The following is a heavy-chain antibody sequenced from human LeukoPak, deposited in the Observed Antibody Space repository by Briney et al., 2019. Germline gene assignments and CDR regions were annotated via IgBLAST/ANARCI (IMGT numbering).Heavy chain of an antibody. CDR2: INHSGST. CDR3: ARGDSSSSAGEYYYYYMDV. J-gene: IGHJ6*03. D-gene: IGHD6-6*01. Sequence: SETLSLTCAVYGGSFSGYYWSWIRQPPGKGLEWIGEINHSGSTNYNPSLKSRVTISVDTSKNQFSLKLSSVTAADTAVYYCARGDSSSSAGEYYYYYMDVWGKGTTVTVSS. V-gene: IGHV4-34*01. CDR1: GGSFSGYY.